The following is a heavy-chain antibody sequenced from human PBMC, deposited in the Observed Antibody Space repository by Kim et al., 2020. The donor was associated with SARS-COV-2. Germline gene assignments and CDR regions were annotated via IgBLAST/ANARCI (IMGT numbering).Heavy chain of an antibody. CDR1: GFTFSSYG. J-gene: IGHJ4*02. Sequence: GGSLRLSCAASGFTFSSYGMHWVRQAPGKGLEWVAVIWYDGSNKYYADSVKGRFTISRDNSKNTLYLQMNSLRAEDTAVYYCARDGYGGNSRTYYFDYWGQGTLVTVSS. D-gene: IGHD2-21*02. CDR2: IWYDGSNK. CDR3: ARDGYGGNSRTYYFDY. V-gene: IGHV3-33*01.